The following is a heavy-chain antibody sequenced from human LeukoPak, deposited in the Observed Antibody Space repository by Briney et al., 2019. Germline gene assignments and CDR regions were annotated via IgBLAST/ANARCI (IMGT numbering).Heavy chain of an antibody. CDR1: GGSISNSDYY. CDR3: ASGDNDPLFDY. Sequence: SETLSLTCTVSGGSISNSDYYWSWIRQPPGKGLGWIGYIYYSGSTSYNPSLQSRVSISLDTSRNQFSLKLSSVTAADTAVYYCASGDNDPLFDYWGQGTLVTVSS. J-gene: IGHJ4*02. V-gene: IGHV4-30-4*01. CDR2: IYYSGST. D-gene: IGHD1-1*01.